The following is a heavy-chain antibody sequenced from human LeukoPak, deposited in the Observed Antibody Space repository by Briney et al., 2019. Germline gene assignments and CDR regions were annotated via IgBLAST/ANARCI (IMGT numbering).Heavy chain of an antibody. CDR1: GASISSYY. CDR2: VSYSGST. CDR3: ARHRDGYHFDY. Sequence: SETLSLTCTVSGASISSYYWSWIRQPPGRGLEWIGFVSYSGSTNYNPSLKSRVTISVNTSKNQFSLSLSSVTAADTAVYYCARHRDGYHFDYWGQGTLVTVSS. J-gene: IGHJ4*02. D-gene: IGHD5-24*01. V-gene: IGHV4-59*08.